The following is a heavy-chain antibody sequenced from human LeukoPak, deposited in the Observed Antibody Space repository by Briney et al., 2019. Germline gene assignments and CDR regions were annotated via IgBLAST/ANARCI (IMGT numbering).Heavy chain of an antibody. D-gene: IGHD2-15*01. CDR1: GGTFSSYA. J-gene: IGHJ3*02. CDR3: ARSRWELQDYAFDI. V-gene: IGHV1-69*04. CDR2: IIPILGIA. Sequence: SVKVSCKASGGTFSSYAISWVRQAPGQGLEWMGRIIPILGIANYAQKFQGRVTITADKSTSTAYMELSSLRSEDTAVYYCARSRWELQDYAFDIWGQGTMVTVSS.